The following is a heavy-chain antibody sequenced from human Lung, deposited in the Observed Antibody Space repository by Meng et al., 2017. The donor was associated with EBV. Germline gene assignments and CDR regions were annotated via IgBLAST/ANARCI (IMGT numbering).Heavy chain of an antibody. CDR1: PYAFGTYG. V-gene: IGHV1-18*01. CDR3: VKGTPGRSYCDY. D-gene: IGHD3-10*01. Sequence: QGPLLQHGPEVKKPGASVRVSCKASPYAFGTYGISWVRQAPGLGLEWMGWFVNYRDTYPAPKFQDRVTMTTDTHTNTVIMELRSLTSDDTAVYYCVKGTPGRSYCDYWGQGTLVTVSS. J-gene: IGHJ4*02. CDR2: FVNYRDT.